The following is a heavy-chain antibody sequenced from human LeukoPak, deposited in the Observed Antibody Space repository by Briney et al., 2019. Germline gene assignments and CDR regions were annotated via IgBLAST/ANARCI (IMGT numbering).Heavy chain of an antibody. CDR3: AKRGVVIRVILVGFHKEANYFDS. Sequence: GGSLRLSCAVSGITLSNYGMSWVRQAPGKGLEWVAGIGDSGGRTNYADSVKGRFTISRDNPKDTLYLQMNSLRVEDTAVYFCAKRGVVIRVILVGFHKEANYFDSWGQGALVTVSS. D-gene: IGHD3-22*01. CDR1: GITLSNYG. J-gene: IGHJ4*02. V-gene: IGHV3-23*01. CDR2: IGDSGGRT.